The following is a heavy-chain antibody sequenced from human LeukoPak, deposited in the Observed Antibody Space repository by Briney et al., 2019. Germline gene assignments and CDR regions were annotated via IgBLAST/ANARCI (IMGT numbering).Heavy chain of an antibody. CDR3: ASGTYYYDSNGYYSTGAFDI. D-gene: IGHD3-22*01. Sequence: ASVKVSCKASGGTFSSYAISWVRQAPGQGLEWMGGIILIFGTANYAQNFQGRVTITADESTSTAYMELSSLRSEDTAVYYCASGTYYYDSNGYYSTGAFDIWGQGTMVTVSS. V-gene: IGHV1-69*13. CDR2: IILIFGTA. CDR1: GGTFSSYA. J-gene: IGHJ3*02.